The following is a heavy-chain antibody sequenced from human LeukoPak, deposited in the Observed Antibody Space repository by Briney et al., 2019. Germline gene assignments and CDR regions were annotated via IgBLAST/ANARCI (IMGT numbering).Heavy chain of an antibody. J-gene: IGHJ4*02. Sequence: PGGSLRLSCAASGFTFRNHWMHWVRQTPGKGLVWVSRIKGDGTTTTYADSVKGRFTISRDNAKNTVYLQMNSLKGEDTGVYYCARDAAGLDYWGQGTLVTVSP. CDR3: ARDAAGLDY. CDR2: IKGDGTTT. V-gene: IGHV3-74*01. D-gene: IGHD1-14*01. CDR1: GFTFRNHW.